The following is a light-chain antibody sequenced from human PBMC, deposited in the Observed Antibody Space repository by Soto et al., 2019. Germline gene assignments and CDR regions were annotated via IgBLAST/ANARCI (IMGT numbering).Light chain of an antibody. J-gene: IGKJ4*01. CDR1: QGISSR. V-gene: IGKV1-12*01. CDR3: QQSNSFPLT. CDR2: AAS. Sequence: DIQMTQSPSSVSASVGDRVTITCRASQGISSRLDWYQQKPGKAPNLLIYAASSLQSGVPSRFSGSGSDTDFTLTIGSMQPEDFATYYCQQSNSFPLTFGGGTKVEIK.